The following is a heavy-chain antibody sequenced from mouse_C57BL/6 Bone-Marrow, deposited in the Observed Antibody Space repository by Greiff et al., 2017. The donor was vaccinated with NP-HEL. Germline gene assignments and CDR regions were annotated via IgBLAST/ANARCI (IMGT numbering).Heavy chain of an antibody. V-gene: IGHV1-50*01. J-gene: IGHJ2*01. Sequence: QVQLQQPGAELVKPGASVKLSCNASGYTFTSYWMQWVKQRPGQGLEWIGEIDPSDSYTNYNQKFKGKATLTVDTSSSTAYMQLSSLTSEDSAVYYCARSDYWGQGTTLPVSS. CDR3: ARSDY. CDR1: GYTFTSYW. CDR2: IDPSDSYT.